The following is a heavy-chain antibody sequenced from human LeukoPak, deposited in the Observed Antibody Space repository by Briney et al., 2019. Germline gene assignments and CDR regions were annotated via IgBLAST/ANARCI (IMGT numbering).Heavy chain of an antibody. CDR2: IIPIFGTA. CDR3: ARGNPYCSSTSCWTEAFDI. D-gene: IGHD2-2*01. Sequence: SVTLSCTSSGGTFSIYAISRVRQGPGPGLERMGGIIPIFGTANYAQKFQGRVTITADESTSTAYMELSSLRSEDTAVYYCARGNPYCSSTSCWTEAFDIWGQGTMVTVSS. CDR1: GGTFSIYA. V-gene: IGHV1-69*01. J-gene: IGHJ3*02.